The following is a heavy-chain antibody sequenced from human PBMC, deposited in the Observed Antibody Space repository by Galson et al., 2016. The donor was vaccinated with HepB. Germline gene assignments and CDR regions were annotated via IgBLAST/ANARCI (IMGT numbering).Heavy chain of an antibody. CDR1: GFTFANLW. J-gene: IGHJ4*02. V-gene: IGHV3-15*01. CDR3: TPSSLHYYDSIDYYYVFVY. D-gene: IGHD3-22*01. CDR2: IKSNRDGGTT. Sequence: SLRLSCAASGFTFANLWMNWVRQAPGKGLEWVGRIKSNRDGGTTDYAAPVKSSFTISRDASKSTLYLQMNNLKIDDTAVYYCTPSSLHYYDSIDYYYVFVYWGQGSLVTVSS.